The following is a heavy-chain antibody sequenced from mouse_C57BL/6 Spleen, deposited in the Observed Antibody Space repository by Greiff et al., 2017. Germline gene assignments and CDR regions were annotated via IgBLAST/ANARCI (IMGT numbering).Heavy chain of an antibody. CDR3: ARIPYYYGSSPFAY. CDR2: ISSGSSTI. Sequence: EVQGVESGGGLVKPGGSLKLSCAASGFTFSDYGMHWVRQAPEKGLEWVAYISSGSSTIYYADTVKGRFTISRDNAKNTLFLQMTSLRSEDTAMYYCARIPYYYGSSPFAYWGQGTLVTVSA. V-gene: IGHV5-17*01. CDR1: GFTFSDYG. J-gene: IGHJ3*01. D-gene: IGHD1-1*01.